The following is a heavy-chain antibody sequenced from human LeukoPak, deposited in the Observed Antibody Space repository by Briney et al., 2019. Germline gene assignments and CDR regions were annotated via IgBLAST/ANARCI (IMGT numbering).Heavy chain of an antibody. Sequence: ASVKVSCKTSGYTFTNYYVHWVRQAPGQGLEWMGYIIPDSGGADYDQRFQGRVTMTRDKSISTVYMELRSLRSDDTAIYYCSTEDKYCFGGSCGKYWGQGTLVTVSS. CDR2: IIPDSGGA. CDR3: STEDKYCFGGSCGKY. J-gene: IGHJ4*02. V-gene: IGHV1-2*02. D-gene: IGHD2-15*01. CDR1: GYTFTNYY.